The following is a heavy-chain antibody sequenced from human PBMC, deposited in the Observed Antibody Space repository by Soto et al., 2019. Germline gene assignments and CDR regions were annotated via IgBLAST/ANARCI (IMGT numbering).Heavy chain of an antibody. Sequence: PGGSLRLSCAASGFTFSSYGMHWVRQAPGKGLEWGAVISYDGSNKYYADSVKGRFTISRDNSKNTLYLQMNSLRAEDTAVYYCAKANGSSGWLYYYYYGMDVWGQGTTVTVSS. CDR1: GFTFSSYG. V-gene: IGHV3-30*18. D-gene: IGHD6-19*01. CDR2: ISYDGSNK. J-gene: IGHJ6*02. CDR3: AKANGSSGWLYYYYYGMDV.